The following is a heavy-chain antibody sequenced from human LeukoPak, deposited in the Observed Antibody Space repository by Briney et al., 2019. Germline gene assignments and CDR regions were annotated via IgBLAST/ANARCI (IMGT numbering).Heavy chain of an antibody. CDR2: ISYDGSNK. Sequence: GGSLRLSCAASGFIFSHYAMHWVRLAPGKGLEWVAVISYDGSNKYYADSVKGRFTISRDNSKNTLYLQMNSLRAEDTAMYYCARDIQNVDTPMALDYWGQGTLVTVSS. CDR3: ARDIQNVDTPMALDY. V-gene: IGHV3-30*04. CDR1: GFIFSHYA. D-gene: IGHD5-18*01. J-gene: IGHJ4*02.